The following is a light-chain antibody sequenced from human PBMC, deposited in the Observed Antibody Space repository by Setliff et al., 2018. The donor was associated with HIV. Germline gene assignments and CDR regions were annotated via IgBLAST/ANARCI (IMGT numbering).Light chain of an antibody. CDR2: GNT. CDR1: SSNIGAGFD. J-gene: IGLJ1*01. Sequence: QSALTQPPSVSGAPGQRVTISCTGSSSNIGAGFDVHWYQQPPGTAPKLLIYGNTNRPSGVPDRFSVYKSGTSASLAITGLQAEDEADYYCQSYDSSLSGSVFGTGTKVTV. V-gene: IGLV1-40*01. CDR3: QSYDSSLSGSV.